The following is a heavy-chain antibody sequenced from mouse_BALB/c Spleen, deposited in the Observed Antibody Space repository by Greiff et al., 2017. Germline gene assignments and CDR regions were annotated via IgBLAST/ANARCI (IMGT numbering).Heavy chain of an antibody. CDR2: INPYNDGT. V-gene: IGHV1-14*01. J-gene: IGHJ2*01. Sequence: EVQVVESGPELVKPGASVKMSCKASGYTFTSYVMHWVKQKPGQGLEWIGYINPYNDGTKYNEKFKGKATLTSDKSSSTAYMELSSLTSEDSAVYYCARWGVITTGYWGQGTTLTVSS. CDR3: ARWGVITTGY. D-gene: IGHD2-4*01. CDR1: GYTFTSYV.